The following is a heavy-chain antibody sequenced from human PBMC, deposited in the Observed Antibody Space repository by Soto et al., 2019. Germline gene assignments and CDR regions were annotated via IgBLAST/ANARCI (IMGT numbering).Heavy chain of an antibody. CDR1: GYTFTSYD. J-gene: IGHJ5*02. CDR2: MNPNSGNT. D-gene: IGHD2-2*02. CDR3: ARGYCSSTSCYNRNWFDP. Sequence: ASVKVSCKASGYTFTSYDINWVRQATGQGLEWMGWMNPNSGNTGYAQKFQGRVTMTRNTSISTAYMELSSLRSEDTAVYYCARGYCSSTSCYNRNWFDPWGQGTLVTVSS. V-gene: IGHV1-8*01.